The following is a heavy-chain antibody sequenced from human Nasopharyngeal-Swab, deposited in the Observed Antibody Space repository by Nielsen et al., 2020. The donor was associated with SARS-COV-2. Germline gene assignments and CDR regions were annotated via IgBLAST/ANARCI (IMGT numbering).Heavy chain of an antibody. CDR1: GFTFSSYS. Sequence: GESLKISCAASGFTFSSYSMNWVRQAPGKGLEWVSSISSSSSYIYYADSVKGRFTISRDNAKNSLYLQMNSLRAEDTAVYYCARDPRGPLAGGPLFDYWGQGTLVTVSS. V-gene: IGHV3-21*01. J-gene: IGHJ4*02. CDR2: ISSSSSYI. D-gene: IGHD3-10*01. CDR3: ARDPRGPLAGGPLFDY.